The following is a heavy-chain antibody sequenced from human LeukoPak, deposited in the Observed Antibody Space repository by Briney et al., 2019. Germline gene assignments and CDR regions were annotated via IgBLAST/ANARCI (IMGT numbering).Heavy chain of an antibody. CDR1: GFTFDDYA. V-gene: IGHV3-9*01. CDR2: ISWNSGSI. Sequence: GGSLRLSCAASGFTFDDYAMHWVRQAQGKGLEWVSGISWNSGSIGYADSVKGRFTISRDNAKNSLYLQMNSLRAEDTALYYCAKVKDGLRGYFDYWGQGTLVTVSS. CDR3: AKVKDGLRGYFDY. J-gene: IGHJ4*02. D-gene: IGHD5-12*01.